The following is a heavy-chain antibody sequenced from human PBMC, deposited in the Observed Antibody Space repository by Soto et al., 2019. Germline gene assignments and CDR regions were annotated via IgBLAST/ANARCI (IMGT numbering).Heavy chain of an antibody. CDR3: ASGSVTAMRNYYYYGMDV. D-gene: IGHD2-21*02. CDR2: IIPILGIA. CDR1: GGTFSSYT. Sequence: QVQLVQSGAEVKKPGSSVKVSCKASGGTFSSYTISWVRQAPGQGLEWMGRIIPILGIANYAQKFQGRVTITADKSTSTAYIELSSLRSEDTAVYYCASGSVTAMRNYYYYGMDVWGQGTTVTVSS. J-gene: IGHJ6*02. V-gene: IGHV1-69*02.